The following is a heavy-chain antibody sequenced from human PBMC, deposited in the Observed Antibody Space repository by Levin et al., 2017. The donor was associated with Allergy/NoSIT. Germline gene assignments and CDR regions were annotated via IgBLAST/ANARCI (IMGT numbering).Heavy chain of an antibody. CDR3: AKRDNERSGYFFDY. J-gene: IGHJ4*02. CDR1: GFSFSTSA. V-gene: IGHV3-23*01. CDR2: ITYGGYTT. Sequence: GGSLRLSCAASGFSFSTSALPWVRPAPGKGLEWVSTITYGGYTTYYADSVKGRFTISRDNSKNTLYLQMNSLRAEDTAIYYCAKRDNERSGYFFDYWGQGILVTVSS. D-gene: IGHD3-22*01.